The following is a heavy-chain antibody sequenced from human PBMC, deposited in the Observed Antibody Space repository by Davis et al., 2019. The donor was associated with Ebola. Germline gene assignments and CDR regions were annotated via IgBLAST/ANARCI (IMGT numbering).Heavy chain of an antibody. D-gene: IGHD2-2*02. CDR2: IGNAGDP. Sequence: GGSLRLSCAASGFTFSSYDMHWVRQATGKGLEWVSGIGNAGDPYYPGSVKGRFTISRDNAKNSLYLQMNSLRGEDTAFYYCAKGRTIPLALDFWGRGTLVTVSS. J-gene: IGHJ4*02. CDR1: GFTFSSYD. V-gene: IGHV3-13*05. CDR3: AKGRTIPLALDF.